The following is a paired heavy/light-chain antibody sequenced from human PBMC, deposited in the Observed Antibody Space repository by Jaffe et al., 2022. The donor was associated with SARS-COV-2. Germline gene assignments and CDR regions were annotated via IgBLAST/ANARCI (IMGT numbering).Light chain of an antibody. CDR2: AAS. CDR3: QQLNTYPLT. CDR1: QGISSY. Sequence: DIQLTQSPSFLSASVGDRVTITCRASQGISSYLAWYQVRPGKAPKLLIYAASTLQSGVPSRFSGSGSGTEFTLTISSLQPEDFAAYYCQQLNTYPLTFGGGTRVEIK. J-gene: IGKJ4*01. V-gene: IGKV1-9*01.
Heavy chain of an antibody. CDR1: GFSLSNARMG. V-gene: IGHV2-26*01. D-gene: IGHD3-22*01. CDR3: ARIFGDHSGGYYGGYYYYGMDV. J-gene: IGHJ6*02. Sequence: QVTLKESGPVLVKPTETLTLTCTVSGFSLSNARMGVSWIRQPPGKALECLAHIFSNDEKSYSTSLKSRLTISKDTSKSQVVLTMTNMDPVDTATYYCARIFGDHSGGYYGGYYYYGMDVWGQGTTVTVSS. CDR2: IFSNDEK.